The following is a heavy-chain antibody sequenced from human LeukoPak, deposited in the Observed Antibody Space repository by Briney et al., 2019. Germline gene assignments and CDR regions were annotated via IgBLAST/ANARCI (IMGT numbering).Heavy chain of an antibody. CDR1: GFTFSSYG. V-gene: IGHV3-30*02. CDR3: ARDYDILTGLLFFDY. Sequence: PGGSLRLSCAASGFTFSSYGMHWVRQAPGKGLEWVAFIRYDGSNKYYADSVKGRFTISRDNSKNTLYLQMNSLRAEDTAVYYCARDYDILTGLLFFDYWGQGTLVTVSS. D-gene: IGHD3-9*01. CDR2: IRYDGSNK. J-gene: IGHJ4*02.